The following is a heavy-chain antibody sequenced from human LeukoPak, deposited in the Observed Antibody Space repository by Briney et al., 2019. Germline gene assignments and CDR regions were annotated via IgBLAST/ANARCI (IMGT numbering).Heavy chain of an antibody. J-gene: IGHJ4*02. CDR1: GFTFSSYW. Sequence: GGSLRLSCAASGFTFSSYWTSWVRQAPGKGLEWVANIKQDGSEKYYVDSVKGRFTISRDNAKNSLYLQMSSLRAEDTAVYYCARDRYRGSYDYWGQGTLVTVSS. CDR3: ARDRYRGSYDY. D-gene: IGHD1-26*01. CDR2: IKQDGSEK. V-gene: IGHV3-7*01.